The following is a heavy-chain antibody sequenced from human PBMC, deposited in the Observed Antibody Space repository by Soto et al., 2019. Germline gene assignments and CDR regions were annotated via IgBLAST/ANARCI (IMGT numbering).Heavy chain of an antibody. Sequence: SETLSLTCTVSGGSISSGGYYWTWIRQHPGKGLEWIGYNYYSGITYYNPSLKSRVTISVDTSKNQFSLKLSSVTAADTAVYYCGKVNRVSYVDYWGQGTLVTVSS. CDR2: NYYSGIT. V-gene: IGHV4-31*03. CDR1: GGSISSGGYY. CDR3: GKVNRVSYVDY. J-gene: IGHJ4*02.